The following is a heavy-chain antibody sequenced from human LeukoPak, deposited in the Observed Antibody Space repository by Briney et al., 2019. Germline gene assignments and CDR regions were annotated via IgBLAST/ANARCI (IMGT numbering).Heavy chain of an antibody. CDR3: ARPKDIAVAGTNYFDY. V-gene: IGHV1-18*01. CDR1: GYTFNSYG. D-gene: IGHD6-19*01. J-gene: IGHJ4*02. CDR2: ISNYNGNT. Sequence: GASVKVSCKASGYTFNSYGISWVRQAPGQGLEWMGWISNYNGNTHYAQKLQGRVTMTTDTSTSTAYMELRSLRSDDTAVYYCARPKDIAVAGTNYFDYWGQGTLVTVSS.